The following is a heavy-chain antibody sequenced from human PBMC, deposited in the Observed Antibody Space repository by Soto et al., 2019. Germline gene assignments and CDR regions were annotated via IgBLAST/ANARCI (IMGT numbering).Heavy chain of an antibody. D-gene: IGHD2-2*01. J-gene: IGHJ5*02. V-gene: IGHV3-48*01. CDR3: ARVRTPAAVIGWFDP. Sequence: EVQLVESGGGLVQPGGSLSLSCAASGFTFSSYSMNWVRQAPGKGLEWVSYISSSSSTIYYAASVKGRFTISRDNAKNSLYLQMNSLRAEDTAVYYCARVRTPAAVIGWFDPWGQGTLVTVSS. CDR1: GFTFSSYS. CDR2: ISSSSSTI.